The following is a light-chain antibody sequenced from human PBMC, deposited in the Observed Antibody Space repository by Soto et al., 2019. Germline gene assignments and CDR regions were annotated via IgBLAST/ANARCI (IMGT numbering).Light chain of an antibody. V-gene: IGKV1-5*01. CDR2: NAS. Sequence: DIQMTQSPSTLSASVGDRVTITCRASQSVSSWLAWNQQKPGKAPKLLIYNASSLESGIAPRFSGSGFGTEFTLTSSNQQPDGSATYHCKRYSRYFLAVGGGNKVEIK. CDR3: KRYSRYFLA. J-gene: IGKJ4*01. CDR1: QSVSSW.